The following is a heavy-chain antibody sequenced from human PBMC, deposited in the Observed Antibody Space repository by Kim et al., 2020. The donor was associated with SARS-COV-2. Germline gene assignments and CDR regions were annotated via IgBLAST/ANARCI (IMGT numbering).Heavy chain of an antibody. CDR3: AKDRSNRGRPTSFDY. V-gene: IGHV3-23*01. D-gene: IGHD7-27*01. Sequence: ADSGTGRFPISRDNSKNTLYLQMNSLRVEDTAVYYCAKDRSNRGRPTSFDYWGQGTLVIVSS. J-gene: IGHJ4*02.